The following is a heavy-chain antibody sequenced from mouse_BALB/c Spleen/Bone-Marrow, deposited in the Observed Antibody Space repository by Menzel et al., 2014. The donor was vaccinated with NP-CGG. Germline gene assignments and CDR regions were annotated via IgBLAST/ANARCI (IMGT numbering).Heavy chain of an antibody. D-gene: IGHD4-1*02. Sequence: QVHVKQSGAELVKPGASVKLSCKASGYTFTSYWMYWVKQRPGQGLEWIGEINPSNGRTDYNEKFKTKATLTVDSSFSTAYMQLSSLTSEDSAVYYCTSPQLGRDYWGQGTTLTVSS. CDR1: GYTFTSYW. CDR2: INPSNGRT. CDR3: TSPQLGRDY. J-gene: IGHJ2*01. V-gene: IGHV1S81*02.